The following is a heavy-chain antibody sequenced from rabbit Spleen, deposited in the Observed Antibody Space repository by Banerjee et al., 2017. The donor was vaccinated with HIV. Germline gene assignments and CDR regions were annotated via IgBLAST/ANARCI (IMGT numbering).Heavy chain of an antibody. Sequence: QSLEESGGDLVKPGASLTLTCKASGIDFNTYYYMCWVRQAPGKGLEWIACLRTDSGYTWYATWAKGRFTISKTSSTTVTLQMTSLTAADTATYFCAREVLYAAYAGFGDVTIYYFDLWGQGTLVTVS. J-gene: IGHJ4*01. CDR2: LRTDSGYT. V-gene: IGHV1S40*01. CDR1: GIDFNTYYY. CDR3: AREVLYAAYAGFGDVTIYYFDL. D-gene: IGHD4-2*01.